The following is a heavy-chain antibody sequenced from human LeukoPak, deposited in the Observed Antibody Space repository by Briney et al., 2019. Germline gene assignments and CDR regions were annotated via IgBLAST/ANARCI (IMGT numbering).Heavy chain of an antibody. CDR2: IYYSGST. CDR3: ARVSRGSYWVDP. J-gene: IGHJ5*02. Sequence: PSETLSLTCTVSGGSISSSCYYWGWIRQPPGKGLEWIGSIYYSGSTYYNPSLKSRVTISVDTSKNQFSLKLSSVTAADTAVYYCARVSRGSYWVDPWGQGTLVTVSS. D-gene: IGHD1-26*01. CDR1: GGSISSSCYY. V-gene: IGHV4-39*07.